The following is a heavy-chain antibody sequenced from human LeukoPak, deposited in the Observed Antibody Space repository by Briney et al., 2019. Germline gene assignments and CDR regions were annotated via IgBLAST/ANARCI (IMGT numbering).Heavy chain of an antibody. CDR1: GFTFRSYS. D-gene: IGHD3-22*01. J-gene: IGHJ3*02. V-gene: IGHV3-21*01. CDR3: AAFDSSALDAFDI. Sequence: SGGSLSHSRAPSGFTFRSYSMNWVRQAPGKGREWVSSISSSSSYIYYADSVKGRFTISRDNAKNPLYLPMNSLRAEDTAVYYCAAFDSSALDAFDIWGQGTMVTVSS. CDR2: ISSSSSYI.